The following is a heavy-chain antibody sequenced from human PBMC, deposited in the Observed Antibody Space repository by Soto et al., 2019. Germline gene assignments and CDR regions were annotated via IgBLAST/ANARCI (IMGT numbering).Heavy chain of an antibody. CDR2: TFYRSKWTN. Sequence: PSQTLSLTCAISGDSVSSYNAAWNWIRQSPSRGLEWLGRTFYRSKWTNDYAESVKARISIDPDTSKNQLSLHLNSVTPEDAAVYFCARETTRNRGVINDFDYWGRGTLVTVSS. D-gene: IGHD3-10*01. CDR3: ARETTRNRGVINDFDY. J-gene: IGHJ4*02. V-gene: IGHV6-1*01. CDR1: GDSVSSYNAA.